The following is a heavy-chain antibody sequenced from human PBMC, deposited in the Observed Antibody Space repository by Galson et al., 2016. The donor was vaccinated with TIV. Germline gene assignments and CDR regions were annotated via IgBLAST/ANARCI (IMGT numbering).Heavy chain of an antibody. Sequence: SLRLSCAASGFTFSDYRMHWVRQAPGKGLEWVANIKQDGSEKYYVDSVKGRFIISRDNTKNSLYLQMNSLRAEDTAVYYCARRYFDLWGRGTLVTVSS. CDR2: IKQDGSEK. V-gene: IGHV3-7*03. CDR3: ARRYFDL. CDR1: GFTFSDYR. J-gene: IGHJ2*01.